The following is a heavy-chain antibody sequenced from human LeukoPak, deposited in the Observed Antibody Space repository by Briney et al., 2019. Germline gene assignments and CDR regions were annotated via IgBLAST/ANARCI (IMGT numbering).Heavy chain of an antibody. Sequence: SETLSLTCTVSGGSISSYHWSWIRQPPGKGLEWIGYFIYSGSTYYNPSLKSRVTISVDTSKNQFSLKLSSVTAADTAVYYCARHQEAMVRGVLYYMDVWGKGTTVTISS. V-gene: IGHV4-59*08. CDR1: GGSISSYH. CDR3: ARHQEAMVRGVLYYMDV. J-gene: IGHJ6*03. CDR2: FIYSGST. D-gene: IGHD3-10*01.